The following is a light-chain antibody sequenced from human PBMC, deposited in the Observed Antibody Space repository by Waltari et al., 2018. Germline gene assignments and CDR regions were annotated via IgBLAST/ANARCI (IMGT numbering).Light chain of an antibody. Sequence: IVMTQSPLSLSVTPGAPASIPCRSSQCPLYVNGNHYLDWYLQRPGQSPQILIYLGCNRASGVPDRFSGSGSGTEFTLKISRVEAEDVGLYYCMQALQTPSSTPSYTFGQGTKLEIK. CDR1: QCPLYVNGNHY. J-gene: IGKJ2*01. V-gene: IGKV2-28*01. CDR2: LGC. CDR3: MQALQTPSSTPSYT.